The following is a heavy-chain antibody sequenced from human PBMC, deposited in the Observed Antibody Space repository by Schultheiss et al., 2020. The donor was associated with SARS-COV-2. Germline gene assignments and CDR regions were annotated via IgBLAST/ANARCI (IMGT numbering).Heavy chain of an antibody. CDR2: ISAYNGNT. V-gene: IGHV1-18*01. CDR3: ARGGWSSSSYWMDYFDL. J-gene: IGHJ4*02. CDR1: GYTFTSYG. Sequence: ASVKVSCKASGYTFTSYGISWVRQAPGQGLEWMGWISAYNGNTNYAQKLQGRVTMTTDTSTSTAYMELRSLRSEDTAIYFCARGGWSSSSYWMDYFDLWGQGTLVTVSS. D-gene: IGHD6-13*01.